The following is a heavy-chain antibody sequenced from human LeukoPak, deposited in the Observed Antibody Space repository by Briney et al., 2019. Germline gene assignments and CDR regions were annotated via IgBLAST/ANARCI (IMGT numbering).Heavy chain of an antibody. J-gene: IGHJ5*02. D-gene: IGHD5-12*01. Sequence: ASVKVSCKASGGTFSSYAISWVRQAPGQGLEWMGGIIPIFGTANYAQKSQGRVTITADESTSTAYMELSSLRSEDTAVYYCARDFEWLPFDPWGQGTLVTVSS. CDR2: IIPIFGTA. CDR3: ARDFEWLPFDP. CDR1: GGTFSSYA. V-gene: IGHV1-69*13.